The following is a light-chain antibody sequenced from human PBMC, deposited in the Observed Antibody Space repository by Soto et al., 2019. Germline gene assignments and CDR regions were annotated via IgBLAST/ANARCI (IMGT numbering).Light chain of an antibody. CDR1: QSVSSN. CDR2: GAS. J-gene: IGKJ1*01. CDR3: QHYNNWPPWT. Sequence: EIVMTQSPATLSVSPGERATLSCRASQSVSSNLAWYQQKPGQAPRLLIYGASTRATGIPARVSGSGSGTESTLTISSLQSEDFAVYYCQHYNNWPPWTFGQGTKVEIK. V-gene: IGKV3-15*01.